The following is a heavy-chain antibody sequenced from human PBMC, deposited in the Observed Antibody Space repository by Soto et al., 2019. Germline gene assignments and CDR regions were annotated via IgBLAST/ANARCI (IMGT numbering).Heavy chain of an antibody. Sequence: QVTLKESGPVLVKPTETLTLTCTVSGFSLSNARMGVSWIRQPPGKALEWLAHIFSNDEKSYSTSLKSRLIISKDTSKSQGVLTMTNMDPVDTATYYCARFYGTNYPLGYWGQGTLVTVSS. J-gene: IGHJ4*02. CDR2: IFSNDEK. D-gene: IGHD7-27*01. CDR1: GFSLSNARMG. V-gene: IGHV2-26*01. CDR3: ARFYGTNYPLGY.